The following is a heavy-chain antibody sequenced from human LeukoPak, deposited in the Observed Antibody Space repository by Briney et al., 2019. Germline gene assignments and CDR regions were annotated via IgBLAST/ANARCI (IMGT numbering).Heavy chain of an antibody. V-gene: IGHV5-51*01. CDR2: IYPGDPDT. CDR1: GYSFTSYW. CDR3: ARIGSSSWYPNYNWFDP. J-gene: IGHJ5*02. D-gene: IGHD6-13*01. Sequence: GESLKISCKGSGYSFTSYWIGWVRQMPGKGLEWMGIIYPGDPDTRYSPSFQGQVTISADKSISTAYLQWSSLKASDTAMYYCARIGSSSWYPNYNWFDPWGQGTLATVSS.